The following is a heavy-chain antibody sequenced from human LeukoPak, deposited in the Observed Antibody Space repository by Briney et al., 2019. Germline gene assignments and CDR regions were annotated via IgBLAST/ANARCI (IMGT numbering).Heavy chain of an antibody. V-gene: IGHV1-69*13. CDR3: ARVSIAARLNYHYGMDV. CDR2: IIPIFGTA. Sequence: GASVKVSCKASGGTFSSYAISWVRQAPGQGLEWMGGIIPIFGTANYAQKFQGRVTITADESTSTAYMELSSLRSEDTAVYYCARVSIAARLNYHYGMDVWGQGTTVTVSS. J-gene: IGHJ6*02. D-gene: IGHD6-6*01. CDR1: GGTFSSYA.